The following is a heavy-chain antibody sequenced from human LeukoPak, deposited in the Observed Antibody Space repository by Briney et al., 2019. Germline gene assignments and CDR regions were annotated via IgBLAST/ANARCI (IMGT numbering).Heavy chain of an antibody. CDR3: ARDAGDTAMVTSLGY. CDR2: IYYSGST. D-gene: IGHD5-18*01. V-gene: IGHV4-59*12. Sequence: SETLSLTCTVSGGSISSYYWSWIRQPPGKGLEWIGYIYYSGSTNYNPSLKSRVTISVDKSKNQFSLKLSSVTAADTAVYYCARDAGDTAMVTSLGYWGQGTLVTVSS. J-gene: IGHJ4*02. CDR1: GGSISSYY.